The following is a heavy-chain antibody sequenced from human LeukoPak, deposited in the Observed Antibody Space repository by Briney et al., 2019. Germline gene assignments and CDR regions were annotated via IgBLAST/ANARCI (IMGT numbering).Heavy chain of an antibody. J-gene: IGHJ5*02. CDR1: GGTFSSYA. CDR3: AGGELSPGVTYNWFDP. CDR2: IIPVFGTI. D-gene: IGHD2-21*02. Sequence: SVKVSCKASGGTFSSYAISWVRQAPGQGLEWMGRIIPVFGTIKYAQKFQGRVTITTDESTSTAYMELSSLRSEDTAVYYCAGGELSPGVTYNWFDPWGQGTLVTVSS. V-gene: IGHV1-69*05.